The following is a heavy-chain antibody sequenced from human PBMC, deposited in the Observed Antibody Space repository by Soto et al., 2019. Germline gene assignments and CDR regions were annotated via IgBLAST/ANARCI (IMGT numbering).Heavy chain of an antibody. CDR1: GYNFTSSD. J-gene: IGHJ5*02. Sequence: SVKVSCKASGYNFTSSDNSWVRAAPVQGIEWMGWISAYNGNTNYAQKLQGRVTMTTDTSTSTAYMELRSLRSDDTAVYYCARDPLQWLEYSFDSWGQGTLVTVSS. CDR2: ISAYNGNT. V-gene: IGHV1-18*04. CDR3: ARDPLQWLEYSFDS. D-gene: IGHD6-19*01.